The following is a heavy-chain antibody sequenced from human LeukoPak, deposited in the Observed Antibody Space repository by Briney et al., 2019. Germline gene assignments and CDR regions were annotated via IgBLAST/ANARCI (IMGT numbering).Heavy chain of an antibody. CDR1: GGSFSGYY. V-gene: IGHV4-34*01. CDR3: ARGSSWYQPDY. Sequence: SETLSLTCAVYGGSFSGYYWSWIRQPPGKGLEWIGEINHSGSTNYNPSLKSRVTISVDTSKNQFSLKPSSVTAADTAVYYCARGSSWYQPDYWGQGTLVTVSS. D-gene: IGHD6-13*01. J-gene: IGHJ4*02. CDR2: INHSGST.